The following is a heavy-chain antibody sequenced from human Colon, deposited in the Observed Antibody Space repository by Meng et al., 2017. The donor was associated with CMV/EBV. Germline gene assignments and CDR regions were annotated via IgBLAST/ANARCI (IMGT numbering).Heavy chain of an antibody. J-gene: IGHJ4*02. CDR2: ISAENGNT. CDR3: ARAGAAVTTHFDL. CDR1: GYKFGIYG. Sequence: CKASGYKFGIYGITWLRQVPGQGLEWVGWISAENGNTNYAQKFQGRVTVTTDTSTKTAYMELRGLKSDDSAVYYCARAGAAVTTHFDLWGQGTLVTVSS. V-gene: IGHV1-18*01. D-gene: IGHD4-17*01.